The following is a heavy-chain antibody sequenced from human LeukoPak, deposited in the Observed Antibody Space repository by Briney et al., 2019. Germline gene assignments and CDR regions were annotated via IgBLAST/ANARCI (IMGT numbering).Heavy chain of an antibody. CDR1: GFTFSNAW. J-gene: IGHJ4*02. CDR3: TTGMYSSGWL. V-gene: IGHV3-15*01. Sequence: GGSLRLSCAASGFTFSNAWMSWIRQAPGKGLEWIGRIKSKTDGGTADYAAPVKGRFSISRDDSKNTLHLRMNSLKTEDTAVYYCTTGMYSSGWLWGQGTLVTVSS. CDR2: IKSKTDGGTA. D-gene: IGHD6-19*01.